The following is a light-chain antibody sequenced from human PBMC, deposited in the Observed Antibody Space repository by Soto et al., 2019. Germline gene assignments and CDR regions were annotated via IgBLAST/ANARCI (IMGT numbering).Light chain of an antibody. V-gene: IGKV3-20*01. Sequence: EIVLTQSPGTLSLSPGERATLSCRASQSVSSSYLAWYQQKPGQAPRLLIYGASSRATGIPDRFSGTGSGTEFTLTISSLQPEDFAVYYCQLYGISPHFGQGTRLEI. CDR3: QLYGISPH. J-gene: IGKJ5*01. CDR2: GAS. CDR1: QSVSSSY.